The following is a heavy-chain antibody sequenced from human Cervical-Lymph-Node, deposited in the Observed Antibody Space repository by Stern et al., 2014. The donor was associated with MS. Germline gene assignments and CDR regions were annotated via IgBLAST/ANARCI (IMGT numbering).Heavy chain of an antibody. CDR3: ANAAALSCRSASCYKAFEH. D-gene: IGHD2-2*02. J-gene: IGHJ4*02. V-gene: IGHV3-30*18. Sequence: VQLEESGGGVVQPGKSLRLSCAASGFSFSSYGMHWVRQAPGKGLDRVAVISYDGTDNYYADSVEGRFTISRDNSKNTLYLQMNSLRPEDTAVYYCANAAALSCRSASCYKAFEHWGQGILVTVSS. CDR2: ISYDGTDN. CDR1: GFSFSSYG.